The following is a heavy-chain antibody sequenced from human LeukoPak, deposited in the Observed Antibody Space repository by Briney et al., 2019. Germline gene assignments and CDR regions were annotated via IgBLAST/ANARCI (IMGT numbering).Heavy chain of an antibody. CDR3: ARDGPIVVVPAATLLLFDP. J-gene: IGHJ5*02. V-gene: IGHV1-18*01. CDR2: ISAYSGNT. Sequence: ASVKVSCKASGYTFTSYGISWVRQPPGQGLEWMGWISAYSGNTNYAQRLQGRVTMTTDTSTSTASMELRSLGSDDTAVYYCARDGPIVVVPAATLLLFDPWGQGTLVTVSS. D-gene: IGHD2-2*01. CDR1: GYTFTSYG.